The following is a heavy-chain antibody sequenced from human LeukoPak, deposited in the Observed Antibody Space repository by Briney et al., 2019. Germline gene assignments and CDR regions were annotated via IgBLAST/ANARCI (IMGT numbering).Heavy chain of an antibody. Sequence: SETLSLTCTVSGGSISSYYWSWIRQPAGKGLEWIARIYTSGSTNYNPSLKSRGTMSLDTSKKQFSLKLSSVTAADAAVYYCARVGSGYYDACDIWGQGTMVTVCS. J-gene: IGHJ3*02. CDR1: GGSISSYY. CDR3: ARVGSGYYDACDI. V-gene: IGHV4-4*07. D-gene: IGHD3-22*01. CDR2: IYTSGST.